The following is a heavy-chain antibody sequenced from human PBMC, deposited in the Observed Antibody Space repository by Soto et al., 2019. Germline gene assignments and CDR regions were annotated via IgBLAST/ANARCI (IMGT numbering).Heavy chain of an antibody. V-gene: IGHV4-59*11. J-gene: IGHJ5*02. D-gene: IGHD2-15*01. Sequence: NPSETLSLTCTVSGASISSHYWSWIRQPPGKGLEWIDCIYYSGSTNYNPSLKSRVTISVDTSKNQFSLKLSSVTAADTAVYYCARGASHCSGGSCPKESWFDPWGQGTLVTVSS. CDR2: IYYSGST. CDR3: ARGASHCSGGSCPKESWFDP. CDR1: GASISSHY.